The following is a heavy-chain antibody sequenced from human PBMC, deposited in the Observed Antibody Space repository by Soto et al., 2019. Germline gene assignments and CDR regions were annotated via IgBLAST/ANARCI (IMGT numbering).Heavy chain of an antibody. V-gene: IGHV3-30-3*01. J-gene: IGHJ4*02. CDR1: GFTLSSYA. Sequence: GGSLRLSCAASGFTLSSYAIHWVRQAPGKGLEWVTVISKGGSNLYFADSVKGRFTISRDNSKNTLYLQMNSLRSEDTAVYYCAREVEYTSAFGISSSFDYWGQGTLVTVSS. CDR3: AREVEYTSAFGISSSFDY. CDR2: ISKGGSNL. D-gene: IGHD6-19*01.